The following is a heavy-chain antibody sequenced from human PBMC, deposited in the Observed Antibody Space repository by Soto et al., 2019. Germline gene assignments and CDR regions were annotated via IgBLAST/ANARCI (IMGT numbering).Heavy chain of an antibody. V-gene: IGHV3-74*01. Sequence: EVQLVESGGGLVQPGGSLRLSCAASGFTFSSYWMHWVRQAPGKGLVWVSRINSDGSSTSYADSVKGRFTISRDNAKNTLYLQMNSLRAEDTAVYYCESVSYYDSSGYYYGSNYYYYYGMDVWGQGTTVTVSS. CDR1: GFTFSSYW. D-gene: IGHD3-22*01. CDR3: ESVSYYDSSGYYYGSNYYYYYGMDV. J-gene: IGHJ6*02. CDR2: INSDGSST.